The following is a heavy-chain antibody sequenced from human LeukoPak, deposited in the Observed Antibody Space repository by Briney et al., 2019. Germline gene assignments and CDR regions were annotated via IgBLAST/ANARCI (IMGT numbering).Heavy chain of an antibody. CDR1: GFAFSSYW. CDR2: INSDGSST. Sequence: TGGSLRLSCAASGFAFSSYWMHWVRQAPGKGLVWVSRINSDGSSTSYADSVKGRFTISRDNAKNTLYLQMNSLRAEDTAVYYCARDEDSAWYRRDAFDIWGQGTVVTVSS. J-gene: IGHJ3*02. D-gene: IGHD6-19*01. V-gene: IGHV3-74*01. CDR3: ARDEDSAWYRRDAFDI.